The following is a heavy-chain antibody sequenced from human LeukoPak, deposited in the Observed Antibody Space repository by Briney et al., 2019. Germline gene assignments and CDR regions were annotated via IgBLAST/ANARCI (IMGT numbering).Heavy chain of an antibody. CDR3: AKRHPAAAGPVYYFDY. CDR2: ISGSGGST. Sequence: PGGSLRLSCAASGFTFSSYAMSWVRQAPGKGLEWVSAISGSGGSTYYANSVKGRFTISRDNSKNTLYLQMNSLRAEDTAVYYCAKRHPAAAGPVYYFDYWGQGTLVTVSS. V-gene: IGHV3-23*01. D-gene: IGHD6-13*01. J-gene: IGHJ4*02. CDR1: GFTFSSYA.